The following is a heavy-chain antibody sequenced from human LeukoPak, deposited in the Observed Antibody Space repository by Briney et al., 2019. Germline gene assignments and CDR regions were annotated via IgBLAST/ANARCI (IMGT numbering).Heavy chain of an antibody. Sequence: SETLSLTCTVSGVSISSRSYYWGWIRQPPGKGLEWIGYIYYSGSTYYNPPLKSRVTISVDTSKNQFSLKLSSVTAADTAVYYCARGGYIVVVPAAFDYWGQGTLVTVSS. CDR1: GVSISSRSYY. CDR2: IYYSGST. CDR3: ARGGYIVVVPAAFDY. J-gene: IGHJ4*02. V-gene: IGHV4-30-4*08. D-gene: IGHD2-2*01.